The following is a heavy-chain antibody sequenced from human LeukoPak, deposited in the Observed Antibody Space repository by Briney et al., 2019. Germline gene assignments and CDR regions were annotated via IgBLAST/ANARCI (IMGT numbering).Heavy chain of an antibody. V-gene: IGHV1-8*01. CDR3: ARGDIVATIGYYYYMDV. Sequence: ASVKVSCKASGYTFTSYDINWGRRATGQGLEWMGWMNPNSGNTGYAQKFQGRVTMTRNTSISTAYMERSSLRSEDTAVYYCARGDIVATIGYYYYMDVWGKGTPVTISS. CDR2: MNPNSGNT. D-gene: IGHD5-12*01. CDR1: GYTFTSYD. J-gene: IGHJ6*03.